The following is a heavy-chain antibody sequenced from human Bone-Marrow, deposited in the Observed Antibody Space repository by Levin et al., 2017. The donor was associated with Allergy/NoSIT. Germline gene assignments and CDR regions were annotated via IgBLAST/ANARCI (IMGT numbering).Heavy chain of an antibody. CDR2: VSGSGINT. CDR1: EFTFSSYS. Sequence: LSGGSLRLSCAASEFTFSSYSMSWIRQSPGKGLEWVSSVSGSGINTFYADSVKGRFTISRDNSNNTVSLQMNSLRAEDTAIYFCAKENWGSFEFWGQGALVTVSS. D-gene: IGHD7-27*01. J-gene: IGHJ4*02. V-gene: IGHV3-23*01. CDR3: AKENWGSFEF.